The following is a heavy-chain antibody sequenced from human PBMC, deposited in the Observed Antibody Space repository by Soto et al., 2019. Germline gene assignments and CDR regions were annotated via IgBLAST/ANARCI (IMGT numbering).Heavy chain of an antibody. CDR3: ASTTGDYYYYGMDV. D-gene: IGHD1-1*01. Sequence: GGSLRLSCAASGFTFSSYAMHWVRQAPGKGLEWVAVISYDGSNKYYADSVKGRFTISRDNSKNTLYLQMNSLRAEDTAVYYCASTTGDYYYYGMDVWGQGTTVTVSS. CDR2: ISYDGSNK. CDR1: GFTFSSYA. J-gene: IGHJ6*02. V-gene: IGHV3-30-3*01.